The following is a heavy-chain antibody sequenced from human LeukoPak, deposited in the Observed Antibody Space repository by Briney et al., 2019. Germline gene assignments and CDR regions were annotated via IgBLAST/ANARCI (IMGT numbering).Heavy chain of an antibody. CDR1: GGTFSSYA. D-gene: IGHD4-17*01. CDR2: IIPIFGTA. V-gene: IGHV1-69*01. CDR3: ARKAHDYGDYSAFDI. Sequence: GASVKVSCKASGGTFSSYAISWVRQAPGQGLEWMGGIIPIFGTANYAQKFQGRVTITADESTSTAYMELSSLRSEDTAVYYYARKAHDYGDYSAFDIWGQGTMVTVSS. J-gene: IGHJ3*02.